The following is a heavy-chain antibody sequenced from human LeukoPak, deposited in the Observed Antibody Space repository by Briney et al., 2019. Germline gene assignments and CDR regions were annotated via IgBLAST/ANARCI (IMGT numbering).Heavy chain of an antibody. CDR1: GYTFTGYY. V-gene: IGHV1-2*02. D-gene: IGHD6-13*01. Sequence: ASVKVSCKTSGYTFTGYYMHWVRQAPGQGLEWMGWINPNSGGTNYAQKFQGRVTMTRDTSISTAYMELSRLRSDDTAVYYCARGVSSSWSGQGYWGQGTLVTVSS. CDR3: ARGVSSSWSGQGY. J-gene: IGHJ4*02. CDR2: INPNSGGT.